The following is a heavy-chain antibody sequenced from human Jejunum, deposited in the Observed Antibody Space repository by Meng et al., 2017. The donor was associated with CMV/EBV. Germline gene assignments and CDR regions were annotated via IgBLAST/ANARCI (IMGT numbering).Heavy chain of an antibody. D-gene: IGHD3-3*02. V-gene: IGHV3-21*06. CDR2: ITSSSSYI. CDR3: VRLDLAAFYS. CDR1: GFTFSSYS. Sequence: CAASGFTFSSYSMNWVRQAPGKGLEWVSSITSSSSYIYYADSVKGRFTISRDNAKSSLYLQMNDLRAEDTAVYYCVRLDLAAFYSWGQGALVTVSS. J-gene: IGHJ5*02.